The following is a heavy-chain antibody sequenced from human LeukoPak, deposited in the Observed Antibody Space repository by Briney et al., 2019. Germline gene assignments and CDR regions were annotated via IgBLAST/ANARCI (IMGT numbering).Heavy chain of an antibody. D-gene: IGHD2-8*01. V-gene: IGHV4-38-2*02. CDR2: MYHSGIT. CDR1: GYSISSGYF. CDR3: ARRPHCTTDTCHTRWFDS. J-gene: IGHJ5*01. Sequence: SETLSLTCTVSGYSISSGYFWGWIRQPPGKGLEWIGSMYHSGITYYNPSLKSRVTMSVDTSRNQFSLKLTSVTAADTAVYYCARRPHCTTDTCHTRWFDSWGQGTLVTVSS.